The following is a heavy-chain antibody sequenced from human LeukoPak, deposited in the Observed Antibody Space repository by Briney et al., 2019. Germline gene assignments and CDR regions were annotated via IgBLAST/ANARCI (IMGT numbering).Heavy chain of an antibody. Sequence: HPGGSLRLSCAASGFTVSSSYMSWVRQAPGKGLEWVSIISGSGGSTYYADSVKGRFTISRDNSKNTLYLQMNSLRAEDTAVYYCAKAQAPYQLLPFDYWGQGSLVTVSS. D-gene: IGHD2-2*01. CDR2: ISGSGGST. V-gene: IGHV3-23*01. J-gene: IGHJ4*02. CDR1: GFTVSSSY. CDR3: AKAQAPYQLLPFDY.